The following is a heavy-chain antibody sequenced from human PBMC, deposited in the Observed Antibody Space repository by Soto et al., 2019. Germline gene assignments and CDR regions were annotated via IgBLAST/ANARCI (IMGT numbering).Heavy chain of an antibody. J-gene: IGHJ6*02. V-gene: IGHV1-69*13. Sequence: GASLKVSCKASGGTFSSYAISWVRQAPGQGLEWMGGIIPIFGTANYAQKFQGRVTITADESTSTAYMELSSLRSEDTAVYYCASIVDTAMGYYYYGMDVWGQGTTVTVSS. D-gene: IGHD5-18*01. CDR1: GGTFSSYA. CDR2: IIPIFGTA. CDR3: ASIVDTAMGYYYYGMDV.